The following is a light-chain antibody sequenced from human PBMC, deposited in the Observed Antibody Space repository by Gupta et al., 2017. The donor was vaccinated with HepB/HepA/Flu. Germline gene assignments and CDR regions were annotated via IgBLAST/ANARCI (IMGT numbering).Light chain of an antibody. V-gene: IGLV2-14*01. CDR2: DVS. J-gene: IGLJ2*01. CDR1: SSDIGTYNS. CDR3: CSYTGTSTGVV. Sequence: QSALTQPASVSGSPGQSITISCTGTSSDIGTYNSVSWYQQYPGRAPKLILFDVSNRPSGVSHRFSGSRSGNTASLTISGLQAEDEGDYYCCSYTGTSTGVVFGGGTKLTVL.